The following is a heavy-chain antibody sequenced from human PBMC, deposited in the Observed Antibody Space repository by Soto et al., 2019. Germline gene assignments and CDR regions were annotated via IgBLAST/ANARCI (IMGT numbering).Heavy chain of an antibody. CDR1: GGSISSNKW. V-gene: IGHV4-4*02. CDR3: ARDDHIVVVPTSLGAMDV. D-gene: IGHD2-2*01. CDR2: IYHSGSS. J-gene: IGHJ6*02. Sequence: LSLTCAVYGGSISSNKWWSCVRQPPGKGLEWIGEIYHSGSSNYNPSLKSRVTISLDKSKNQFSLKLTSVTAADSAVYYCARDDHIVVVPTSLGAMDVWAQGTTVTVSS.